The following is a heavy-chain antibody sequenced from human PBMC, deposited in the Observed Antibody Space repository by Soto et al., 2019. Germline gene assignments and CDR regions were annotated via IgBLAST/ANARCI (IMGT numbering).Heavy chain of an antibody. Sequence: SETLSLTCTVSGGSISSYYWSWIRQPAGKGLEWIGRIYTSGSTNYNPSLKSRVTMSVDTHKNKFSLKLSSVTAADTAVYYCARGQLGRDYYGMDVWGQGTTVTVYS. CDR2: IYTSGST. CDR3: ARGQLGRDYYGMDV. CDR1: GGSISSYY. V-gene: IGHV4-4*07. D-gene: IGHD6-6*01. J-gene: IGHJ6*02.